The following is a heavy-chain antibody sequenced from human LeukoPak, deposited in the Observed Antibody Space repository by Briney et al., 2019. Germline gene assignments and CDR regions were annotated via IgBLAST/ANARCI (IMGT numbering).Heavy chain of an antibody. D-gene: IGHD3-3*01. CDR3: AKDRTVPYYDFWSGYSFDY. CDR2: ISGSGGST. V-gene: IGHV3-23*01. Sequence: PGGSLRLSYAASGFTFSSYAMSWVRQAPGKGLEWVSAISGSGGSTYYADSVKGRFTISRDNSKNTLYLQMNSLRAEDTAVYYCAKDRTVPYYDFWSGYSFDYWGQGTLVTVSS. CDR1: GFTFSSYA. J-gene: IGHJ4*02.